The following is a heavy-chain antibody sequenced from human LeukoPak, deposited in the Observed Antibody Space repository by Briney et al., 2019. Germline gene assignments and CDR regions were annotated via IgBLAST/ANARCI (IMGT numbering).Heavy chain of an antibody. CDR3: ARDRGYNPGRDAFDI. V-gene: IGHV1-18*01. D-gene: IGHD5-18*01. Sequence: GASVKLSCTASGYSFTTYSISWVRQAPGQGLEWMGRISGYNGNTNYAHKFQGRVTVSKDTSTSTVYMQMRSLRSDDTAVYYCARDRGYNPGRDAFDIWGEGTMVTVSS. J-gene: IGHJ3*02. CDR1: GYSFTTYS. CDR2: ISGYNGNT.